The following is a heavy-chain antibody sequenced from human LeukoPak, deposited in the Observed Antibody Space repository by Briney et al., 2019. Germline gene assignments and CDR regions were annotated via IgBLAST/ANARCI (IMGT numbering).Heavy chain of an antibody. J-gene: IGHJ4*02. V-gene: IGHV3-43D*03. CDR1: GFTFSSYG. D-gene: IGHD5-18*01. CDR2: ISWDGGST. CDR3: AKDIMDRGYSYGWVDY. Sequence: PGGSLRPSCAASGFTFSSYGMHWVRQAPGKGLEWVSLISWDGGSTYYADSVKGRFTISRDNSKNSLYLQMNSLRAEDTALYYCAKDIMDRGYSYGWVDYWGQGTLVTVSS.